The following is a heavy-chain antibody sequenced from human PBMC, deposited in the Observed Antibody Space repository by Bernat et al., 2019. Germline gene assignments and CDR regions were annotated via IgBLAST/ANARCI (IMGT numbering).Heavy chain of an antibody. V-gene: IGHV1-69*01. CDR3: ARVRAAAGPYYYYGMDV. D-gene: IGHD6-13*01. Sequence: QVQLVQSGAEVKKPGSSVKVSCKASGGTFSSYSISWVRQAPGQGLEWMGGIIPIFGTANYAQKFQGRVPITADESTSTAYMELSSLRSEDTAVYYCARVRAAAGPYYYYGMDVWGQGTTVTVSS. J-gene: IGHJ6*02. CDR1: GGTFSSYS. CDR2: IIPIFGTA.